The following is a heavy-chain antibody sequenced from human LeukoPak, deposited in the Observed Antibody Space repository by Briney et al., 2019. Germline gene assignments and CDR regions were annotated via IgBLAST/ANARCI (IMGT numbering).Heavy chain of an antibody. CDR1: GCTFTNYA. CDR3: ARVWDIVIIPAHAFDI. J-gene: IGHJ3*02. Sequence: ASVKVSCKASGCTFTNYAISWVRQAPGQGLEWMGRISGYNGNTNYAQKIQGRVTMTTDTSTNTAYMELRSLRSDDTAVYYCARVWDIVIIPAHAFDIWGQGTMVTVSS. D-gene: IGHD2-2*01. CDR2: ISGYNGNT. V-gene: IGHV1-18*01.